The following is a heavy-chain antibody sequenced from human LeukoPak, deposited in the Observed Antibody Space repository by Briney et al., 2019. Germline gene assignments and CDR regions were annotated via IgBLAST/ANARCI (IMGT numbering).Heavy chain of an antibody. CDR1: GFTFSRYG. D-gene: IGHD1-26*01. Sequence: GGSLRLSCAASGFTFSRYGMSWVRQAPGKGLEWVSGISGSGDSTYYADSMQGRFTISRDNSKNTLYLQMNSLRAEDTAVYYCVGPEAPDYWGQGTLVTVSS. CDR2: ISGSGDST. J-gene: IGHJ4*02. V-gene: IGHV3-23*01. CDR3: VGPEAPDY.